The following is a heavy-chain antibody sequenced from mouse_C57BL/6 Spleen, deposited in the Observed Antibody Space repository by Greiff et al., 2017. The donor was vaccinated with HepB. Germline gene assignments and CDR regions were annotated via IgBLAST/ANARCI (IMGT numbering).Heavy chain of an antibody. Sequence: EVMLVESGGDLVKPGGSLKLSCAASGFTFSSYGMSWVRQTPDKRLEWVATISSGGSYTYYPDSVKGRFTISRDNAKNTLYLQMSSLKSEDTAMYYCARQGDYDDGPWFAYWGQGTLVTVSA. J-gene: IGHJ3*01. CDR3: ARQGDYDDGPWFAY. CDR2: ISSGGSYT. CDR1: GFTFSSYG. V-gene: IGHV5-6*01. D-gene: IGHD2-4*01.